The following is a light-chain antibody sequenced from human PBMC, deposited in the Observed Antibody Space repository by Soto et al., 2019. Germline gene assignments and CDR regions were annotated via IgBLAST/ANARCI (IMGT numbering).Light chain of an antibody. CDR1: TSSIGRNN. J-gene: IGLJ1*01. CDR3: AAWDDSLSGLYV. CDR2: SNN. Sequence: QSALTQPPSASGTPGQRVTISCSGSTSSIGRNNVYWYQQLPGTAPKLLIFSNNQRPSGVPDRFSGSKSGTSASLAINGLRSEDEADYYCAAWDDSLSGLYVFGTGTKVTVL. V-gene: IGLV1-47*02.